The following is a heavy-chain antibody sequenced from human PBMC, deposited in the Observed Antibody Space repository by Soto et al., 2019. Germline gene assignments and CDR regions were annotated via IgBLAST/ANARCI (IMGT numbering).Heavy chain of an antibody. V-gene: IGHV3-33*01. CDR1: GFTFSSYG. Sequence: QVQLVESGGGVVQPGRSLRLSCAASGFTFSSYGMYWVRQAPVKGLEWVAVIWYDGSNKYYADSVKGRFTISRDNSKNMLYLQMNSLRAEDTAVYYCAREFGGSIVHYGMDVWGQGTTVTVSS. J-gene: IGHJ6*02. D-gene: IGHD3-10*01. CDR2: IWYDGSNK. CDR3: AREFGGSIVHYGMDV.